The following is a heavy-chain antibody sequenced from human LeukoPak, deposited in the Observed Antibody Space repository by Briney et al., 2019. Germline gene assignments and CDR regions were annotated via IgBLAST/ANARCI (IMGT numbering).Heavy chain of an antibody. J-gene: IGHJ4*02. CDR1: GYTFTSYD. V-gene: IGHV1-8*01. CDR2: MNPNSGNT. D-gene: IGHD1-26*01. CDR3: ARGRYSGSYSDY. Sequence: GPVKVSCKASGYTFTSYDTNWVRQATGQGLEWMGWMNPNSGNTGYAQKFQGRVTMTRNTSISTAYMELSSLRSEDTAVYYCARGRYSGSYSDYWGQGTLVTVSS.